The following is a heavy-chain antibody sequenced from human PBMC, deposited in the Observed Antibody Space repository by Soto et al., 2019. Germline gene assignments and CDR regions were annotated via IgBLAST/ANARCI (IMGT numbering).Heavy chain of an antibody. CDR1: GGSFSGYY. Sequence: PSETLSLTCAVYGGSFSGYYWSWIRQPPGKGLEWIGEINHSGSTNYNPSLKSRVTISVDTSKNQFSLKLSSVTAADTAVYYCAIRGGANYGDYVFDYWGQGTLVTVSS. D-gene: IGHD4-17*01. CDR2: INHSGST. CDR3: AIRGGANYGDYVFDY. V-gene: IGHV4-34*01. J-gene: IGHJ4*02.